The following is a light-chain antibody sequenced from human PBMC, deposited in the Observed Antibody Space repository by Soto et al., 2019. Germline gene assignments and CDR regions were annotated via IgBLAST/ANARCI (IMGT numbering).Light chain of an antibody. V-gene: IGKV1-5*01. CDR2: DAS. J-gene: IGKJ2*03. CDR3: QQYNHYYS. Sequence: DIQLTQSPSTLSASVGDSVTLTCRASQSIDRWLAWYQQKVGKAPELLIHDASSLESGVPSRFSGSGSGTEFTLTINSLQPDDFATYYCQQYNHYYSFGQGTKLEIK. CDR1: QSIDRW.